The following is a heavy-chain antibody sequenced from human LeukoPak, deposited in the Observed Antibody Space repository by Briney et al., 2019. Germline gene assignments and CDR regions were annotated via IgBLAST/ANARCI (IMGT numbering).Heavy chain of an antibody. Sequence: ASVKVSCKASGYTFTTYNFNWVRQAPGQGLEWMGWISAHSGNTKYAEKFQDRVTVTTDTSTSTTYMELRSLRSDDTAVYYCARDLYYDSSGYSQKGYWGQGTLVTVSS. J-gene: IGHJ4*02. V-gene: IGHV1-18*01. CDR2: ISAHSGNT. D-gene: IGHD3-22*01. CDR3: ARDLYYDSSGYSQKGY. CDR1: GYTFTTYN.